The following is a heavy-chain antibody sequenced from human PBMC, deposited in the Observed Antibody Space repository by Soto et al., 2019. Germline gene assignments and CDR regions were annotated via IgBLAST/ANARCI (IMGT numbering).Heavy chain of an antibody. D-gene: IGHD6-19*01. CDR1: GFTFSIYG. J-gene: IGHJ4*01. V-gene: IGHV3-30*18. CDR2: ISSDGNTQ. CDR3: AKEIAVAGDLDY. Sequence: GGSLRISCVPSGFTFSIYGIPWVRQAPGKGLEWVAVISSDGNTQYYANSVMGRFTISRDNSENTLYLQMDSLRPDDTAVYYCAKEIAVAGDLDYWGLGTLVTGSS.